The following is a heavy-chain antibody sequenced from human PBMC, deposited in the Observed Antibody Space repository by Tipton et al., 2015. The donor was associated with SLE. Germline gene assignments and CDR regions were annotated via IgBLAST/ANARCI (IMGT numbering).Heavy chain of an antibody. V-gene: IGHV4-39*07. CDR3: ARHKTATRAFDI. Sequence: TLSLTCTVSGGSFSTTSHYCGWIRQPPGKRLEWIGSINYSGDAYYNSSLKSRVTVSVDTSRNQFSLRLSSVTAADTALYYCARHKTATRAFDIWGQGTMVTVSS. J-gene: IGHJ3*02. CDR2: INYSGDA. CDR1: GGSFSTTSHY. D-gene: IGHD1-1*01.